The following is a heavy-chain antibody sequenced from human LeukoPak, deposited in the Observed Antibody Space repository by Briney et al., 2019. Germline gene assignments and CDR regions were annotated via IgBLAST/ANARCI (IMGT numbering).Heavy chain of an antibody. CDR3: ASQWLASDY. J-gene: IGHJ4*02. CDR1: GFTFSSYG. D-gene: IGHD6-19*01. V-gene: IGHV3-30*02. Sequence: GGSLRLSCAASGFTFSSYGMHWVRQAPGKGLEWVAFTRYDGSNKYYADSVKGRFTISRDNSKNTLYLQMNSLRAEDTAVYYCASQWLASDYWGQGTLVTVSS. CDR2: TRYDGSNK.